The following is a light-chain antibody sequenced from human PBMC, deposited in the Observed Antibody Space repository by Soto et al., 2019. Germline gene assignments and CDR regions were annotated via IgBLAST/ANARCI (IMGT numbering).Light chain of an antibody. J-gene: IGKJ1*01. Sequence: DSQMTQSPSTLSASVGDRVTITCRASQSISRWLAWYQQKPVKAPNLLIYDASSSESGVPSRFSGSGSGTELTRAVSGLHPDDFAPYHCQQYNSYYQTFGQGTKLVI. CDR3: QQYNSYYQT. V-gene: IGKV1-5*01. CDR2: DAS. CDR1: QSISRW.